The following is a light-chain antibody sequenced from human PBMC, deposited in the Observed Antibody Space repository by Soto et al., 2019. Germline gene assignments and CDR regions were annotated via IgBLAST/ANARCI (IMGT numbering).Light chain of an antibody. CDR3: QQYNAYPWT. V-gene: IGKV3-15*01. CDR1: QSVSSN. CDR2: GAS. J-gene: IGKJ1*01. Sequence: EIVMTQSPATLSVSPGERASLSCRASQSVSSNLAWYQQKPGQAPRLLIYGASTRATGIPARFSGSGSGTEFTLTISSLQPEDFATYYCQQYNAYPWTFGQGTKVDNK.